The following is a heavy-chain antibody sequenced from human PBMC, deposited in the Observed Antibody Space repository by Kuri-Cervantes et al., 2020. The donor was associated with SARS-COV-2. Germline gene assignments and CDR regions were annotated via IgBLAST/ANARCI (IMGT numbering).Heavy chain of an antibody. CDR2: ISYDGSNK. V-gene: IGHV3-30-3*01. CDR3: ARGPNCSGGSCYVGLLAY. J-gene: IGHJ4*02. Sequence: GGSLRLSCAASGFTVSSYAMHWVRQAPGKGLEWVAVISYDGSNKYYADSVKGRFTISRDNSKNTLYLQMNSLRAEDTAVYYCARGPNCSGGSCYVGLLAYWGQGTLVTVSS. CDR1: GFTVSSYA. D-gene: IGHD2-15*01.